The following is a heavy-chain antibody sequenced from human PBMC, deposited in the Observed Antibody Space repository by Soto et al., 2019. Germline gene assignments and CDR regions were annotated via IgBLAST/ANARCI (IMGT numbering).Heavy chain of an antibody. D-gene: IGHD2-2*01. V-gene: IGHV1-8*01. Sequence: ASVKVSCKASGYTFTSYDINWVRQATGQGLEWMGWMNPNRGNTGYTQKFQGRVTMTMNTSISTAYMELSSLISEDTAVYYCARVSGYGSSTSCYYYYGMDVWGQGTTVTVSS. CDR3: ARVSGYGSSTSCYYYYGMDV. J-gene: IGHJ6*02. CDR2: MNPNRGNT. CDR1: GYTFTSYD.